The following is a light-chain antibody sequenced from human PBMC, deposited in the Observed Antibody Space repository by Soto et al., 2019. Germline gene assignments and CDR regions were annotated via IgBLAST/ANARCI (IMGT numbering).Light chain of an antibody. CDR3: QQYNSYSRIT. V-gene: IGKV1-5*03. CDR2: KAS. CDR1: QSISSW. Sequence: DIPMTQSPSTLSASVGDRVTITCRASQSISSWLAWYQQKPGKAPKLLIYKASSLESGVPSRFSGSGSGTEFTLTISRLQPDDFATYYSQQYNSYSRITFGPGTKVDIK. J-gene: IGKJ3*01.